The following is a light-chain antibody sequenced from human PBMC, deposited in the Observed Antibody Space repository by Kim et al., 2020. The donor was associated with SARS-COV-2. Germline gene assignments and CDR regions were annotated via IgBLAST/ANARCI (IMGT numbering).Light chain of an antibody. Sequence: VALGQTVRITCQRDSLSSYYATWYQQKPGQAPILVIYGKNNRPSGIPDRFSGSSSGNTASLTITGTQAGDEADYYCNSRDSNDNVVFGGGTQLTVL. J-gene: IGLJ2*01. CDR2: GKN. CDR1: SLSSYY. CDR3: NSRDSNDNVV. V-gene: IGLV3-19*01.